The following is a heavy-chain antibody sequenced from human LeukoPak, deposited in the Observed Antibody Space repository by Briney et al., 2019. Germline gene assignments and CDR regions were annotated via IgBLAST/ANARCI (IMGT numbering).Heavy chain of an antibody. V-gene: IGHV4-59*01. CDR3: ARGPWGYSSGWTDY. Sequence: SETLSLTCTVSGGSMSGSYWSWLRQPPGKGLEWIAYIYYNGNTDYHPSLKSRVTLSIDTSKNQFSLKLNSVTAADTAVYYCARGPWGYSSGWTDYWGQGTLVTVSS. CDR1: GGSMSGSY. CDR2: IYYNGNT. D-gene: IGHD6-19*01. J-gene: IGHJ4*02.